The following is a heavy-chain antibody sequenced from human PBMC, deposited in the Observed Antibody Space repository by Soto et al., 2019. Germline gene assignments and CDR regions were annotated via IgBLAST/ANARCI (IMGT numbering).Heavy chain of an antibody. Sequence: PSETLSLTCTVSGASVSSGGSYWSWIRQPPGKGLEWIGYFYYTGSPYYNPSLKSRVTISVDTSQNQFSLKLSSVTAADTAIYNCARLLYDSSGYYFFDNWGQGTLVTVSS. J-gene: IGHJ4*02. CDR2: FYYTGSP. V-gene: IGHV4-61*08. CDR3: ARLLYDSSGYYFFDN. CDR1: GASVSSGGSY. D-gene: IGHD3-22*01.